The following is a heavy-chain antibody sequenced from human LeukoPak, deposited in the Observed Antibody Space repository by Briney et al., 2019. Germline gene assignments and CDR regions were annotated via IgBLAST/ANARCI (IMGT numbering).Heavy chain of an antibody. Sequence: GGSLRLSCAASGFTFSSYAMHWVRQAPGKGLEWVAVIWYDGSNKYYADSVKGRFTISRDNSKNTLYLQMNSLRAEDTAVYYCARDDYYDSSGYYPRHWGQGTLVTVSS. CDR2: IWYDGSNK. J-gene: IGHJ4*02. CDR1: GFTFSSYA. CDR3: ARDDYYDSSGYYPRH. V-gene: IGHV3-33*08. D-gene: IGHD3-22*01.